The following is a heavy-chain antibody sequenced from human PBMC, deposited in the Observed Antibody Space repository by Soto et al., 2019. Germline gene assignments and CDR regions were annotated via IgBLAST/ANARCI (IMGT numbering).Heavy chain of an antibody. V-gene: IGHV1-18*01. CDR1: GYTFTSYG. CDR2: ISAYNGNT. Sequence: QVQLVQSGAEVKKPGASVKVSCKASGYTFTSYGISWVRQAPGQGLEWMGWISAYNGNTNYAQKLQGRVTMTTDTSTSTAYMELRSLRSDDTAVYYCARTVDYYGDYASYGYFDLWGRGTLVTVSS. CDR3: ARTVDYYGDYASYGYFDL. D-gene: IGHD4-17*01. J-gene: IGHJ2*01.